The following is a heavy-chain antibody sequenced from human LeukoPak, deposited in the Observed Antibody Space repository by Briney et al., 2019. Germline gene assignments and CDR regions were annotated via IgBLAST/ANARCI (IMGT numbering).Heavy chain of an antibody. CDR2: YYIGST. D-gene: IGHD4-17*01. J-gene: IGHJ2*01. Sequence: YYIGSTYYNPSLKSRVTISVDTSKNQFSLKLSSVIAADTAVYYCARDPAMTTVTTRDWYFDLWGRGTLVTVSS. CDR3: ARDPAMTTVTTRDWYFDL. V-gene: IGHV4-31*02.